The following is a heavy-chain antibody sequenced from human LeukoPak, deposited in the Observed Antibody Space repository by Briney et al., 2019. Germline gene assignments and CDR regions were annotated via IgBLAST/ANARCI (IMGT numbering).Heavy chain of an antibody. V-gene: IGHV4-34*01. CDR2: INHSGST. D-gene: IGHD6-19*01. J-gene: IGHJ2*01. Sequence: SETLSLTCIVSGDSISTYYWSWIRQPPGKGLEWIGEINHSGSTNYNPSLKSRDTISVDTSKNQFSLKLSSVTAADTAVYYCARGRWLVRYFDLWGRGTLVTVSS. CDR1: GDSISTYY. CDR3: ARGRWLVRYFDL.